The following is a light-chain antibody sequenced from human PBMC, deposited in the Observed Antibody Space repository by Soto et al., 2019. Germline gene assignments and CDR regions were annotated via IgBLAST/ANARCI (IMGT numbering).Light chain of an antibody. J-gene: IGKJ4*01. Sequence: EKVLTQSPGTLSLSPGERATLSCRASQSVSSSYLAWYQQKPGQAPRLLIYGASSRATGIPDRFSGSGSGTDFTLTISRLEPEDFAMYYCQKYGSSPPTFGGGTKVEIK. CDR1: QSVSSSY. V-gene: IGKV3-20*01. CDR3: QKYGSSPPT. CDR2: GAS.